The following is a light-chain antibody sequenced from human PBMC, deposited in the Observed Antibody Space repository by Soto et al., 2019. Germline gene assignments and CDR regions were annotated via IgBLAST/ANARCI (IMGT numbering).Light chain of an antibody. Sequence: QSVLTQPPSVSGAPGQRVTSSCTGSSSNIGAGHDVHWYRQLPGTAPKLLIYGNNNRPSGVPDRFSGSKSGTSASLAITGLQAEDEADYSCQSYDSSLSGYVLATGTKDNVL. V-gene: IGLV1-40*01. J-gene: IGLJ1*01. CDR1: SSNIGAGHD. CDR2: GNN. CDR3: QSYDSSLSGYV.